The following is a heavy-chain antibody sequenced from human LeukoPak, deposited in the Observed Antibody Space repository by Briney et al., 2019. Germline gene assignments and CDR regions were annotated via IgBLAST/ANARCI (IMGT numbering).Heavy chain of an antibody. V-gene: IGHV4-59*01. CDR2: IYYSGRT. Sequence: SETLPLTCTVSGGSISSYYWSWIRQPPGKGLEWIGYIYYSGRTNYNPSLKSRVPISVDTSKNQFSLKLSSVTAADTAVYYCASTNFSSGWYGAFDIWGQGTMVTVSS. CDR3: ASTNFSSGWYGAFDI. D-gene: IGHD6-19*01. J-gene: IGHJ3*02. CDR1: GGSISSYY.